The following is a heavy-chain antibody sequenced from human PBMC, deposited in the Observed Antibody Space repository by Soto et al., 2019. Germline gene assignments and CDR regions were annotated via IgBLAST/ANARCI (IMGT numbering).Heavy chain of an antibody. CDR1: GFTFRSYS. J-gene: IGHJ4*02. D-gene: IGHD6-19*01. CDR2: ISSSSSII. Sequence: GGSLRLSCAASGFTFRSYSMNWVRQAPGKGLEWLSYISSSSSIIYYTDSVKGRFTISRDNDKNSLFLQMNSLRAEDTAVYYCARTMYGSGWPFDYWGQGTLVTVSS. V-gene: IGHV3-48*01. CDR3: ARTMYGSGWPFDY.